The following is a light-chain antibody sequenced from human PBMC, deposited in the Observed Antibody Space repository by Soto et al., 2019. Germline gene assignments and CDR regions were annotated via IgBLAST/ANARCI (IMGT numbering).Light chain of an antibody. J-gene: IGKJ2*01. CDR3: QQYGDSPMYT. CDR2: GAS. CDR1: QSVSSSH. Sequence: EIVLTQSPGTLSSSPGERATLSCRASQSVSSSHLAWYQQKPGQAPMLLIYGASSRATGIPDRFSGSGSGTDFTLTISRLEPEDFAVYFCQQYGDSPMYTFGQGPKLEI. V-gene: IGKV3-20*01.